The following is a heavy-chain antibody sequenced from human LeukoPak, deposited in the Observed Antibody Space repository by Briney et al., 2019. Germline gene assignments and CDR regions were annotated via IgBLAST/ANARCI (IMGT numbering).Heavy chain of an antibody. CDR1: GYSFTSYW. Sequence: GESLKISCKGSGYSFTSYWIGWVRQMPGKGLEWMGIIYPGDSDTRYSPSFQGQVTISANKSISTAYLQWSSLKASDTAMYYCARHSGSGSYYNEKYYYYMDVWGKGTTVTVSS. D-gene: IGHD3-10*01. V-gene: IGHV5-51*01. CDR3: ARHSGSGSYYNEKYYYYMDV. CDR2: IYPGDSDT. J-gene: IGHJ6*03.